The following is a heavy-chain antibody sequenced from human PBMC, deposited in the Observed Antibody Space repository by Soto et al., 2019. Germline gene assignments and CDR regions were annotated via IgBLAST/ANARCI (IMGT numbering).Heavy chain of an antibody. CDR2: INAGNGNT. D-gene: IGHD1-1*01. Sequence: GASVKVSCKASGYTFTSYAMHWVRQAPGQRLEWMGWINAGNGNTKYSQKFQGRVTITRDTSASTAYMELSSLRSEDTAVYYCARVTVYNWNEFDYWGQGTLVTVSS. CDR1: GYTFTSYA. CDR3: ARVTVYNWNEFDY. V-gene: IGHV1-3*01. J-gene: IGHJ4*02.